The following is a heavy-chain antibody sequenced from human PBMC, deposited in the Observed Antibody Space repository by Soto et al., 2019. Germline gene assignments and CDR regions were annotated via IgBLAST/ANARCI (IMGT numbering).Heavy chain of an antibody. CDR2: ISAYNHYT. V-gene: IGHV1-18*03. CDR3: ARVGPSREVPYPFEY. Sequence: QVDLVQSGPEVRKPGASVNVSCKASGYTFSTYGICWVRQAPGQGLEWMGWISAYNHYTNYAQKFQGRVTMTTDTSTNTAYMELRSLRSGDMAMYFCARVGPSREVPYPFEYWGQGTLVTVSS. J-gene: IGHJ4*02. CDR1: GYTFSTYG. D-gene: IGHD1-26*01.